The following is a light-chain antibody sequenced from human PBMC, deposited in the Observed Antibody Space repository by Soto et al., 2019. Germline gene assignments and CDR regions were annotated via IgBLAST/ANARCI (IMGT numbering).Light chain of an antibody. CDR2: GAS. J-gene: IGKJ4*01. CDR1: QSVSRN. V-gene: IGKV3-15*01. CDR3: QQYNNWPPA. Sequence: EIVMTQSPATLSVSPGERATLSCRASQSVSRNLAWYQQKPGRAPRLLIYGASTRATGIPARFSGSGSGTEFILTISSLQSEDFAVYHCQQYNNWPPAFGGGTKV.